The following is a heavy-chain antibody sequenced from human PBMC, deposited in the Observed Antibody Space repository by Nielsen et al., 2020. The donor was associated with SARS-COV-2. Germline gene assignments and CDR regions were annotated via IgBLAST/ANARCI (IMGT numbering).Heavy chain of an antibody. CDR1: GYTFTSYY. D-gene: IGHD1-26*01. Sequence: ASVKVSCKASGYTFTSYYMHWVRQAPGQGLEWMGIINPSGGSTSYAQKLQGRVTMTTDTSTSTADMELRSLRSDDTAVYYCVRVGGSGRLTSFGPWGQGTLVTVSS. V-gene: IGHV1-46*01. CDR3: VRVGGSGRLTSFGP. J-gene: IGHJ5*02. CDR2: INPSGGST.